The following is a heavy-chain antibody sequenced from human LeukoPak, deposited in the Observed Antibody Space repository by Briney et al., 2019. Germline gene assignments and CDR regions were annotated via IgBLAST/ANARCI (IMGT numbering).Heavy chain of an antibody. CDR2: IYWDDDK. Sequence: SGPTLVKPTQTLTLTCTFSGFSLTTSGVGVGWIRQPPGKALEWLALIYWDDDKRYRPSLKTRLTITKNTSKNQVVLTMTNMDPVDTATYYCAHSSPYCSAGSCYPGKIDYWGQGTLVTVSS. J-gene: IGHJ4*02. CDR1: GFSLTTSGVG. CDR3: AHSSPYCSAGSCYPGKIDY. D-gene: IGHD2-15*01. V-gene: IGHV2-5*02.